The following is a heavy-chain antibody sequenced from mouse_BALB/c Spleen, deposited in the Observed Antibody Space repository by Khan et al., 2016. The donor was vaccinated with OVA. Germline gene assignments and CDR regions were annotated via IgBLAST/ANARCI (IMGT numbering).Heavy chain of an antibody. CDR1: GYTFTSYW. J-gene: IGHJ2*01. CDR2: INPTYGYT. CDR3: ARDKIDY. V-gene: IGHV1-7*01. Sequence: QVQLKESGAELAKPGASVKMSCKASGYTFTSYWMHWIKQRPGQGLEWIGYINPTYGYTDYNQKLKDKATLTADKSSSTAYMQLNSLTSDDSAGYYYARDKIDYWGQGTTLTVSS.